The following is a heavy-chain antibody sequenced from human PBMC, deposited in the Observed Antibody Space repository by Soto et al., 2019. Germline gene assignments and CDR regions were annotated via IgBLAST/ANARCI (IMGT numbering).Heavy chain of an antibody. CDR1: GYTFTSYY. D-gene: IGHD5-12*01. Sequence: ASVKVSCKASGYTFTSYYMHWVRQAPGQGPEWMGIINPSGGSTSYAQKFQGRVTMTRDTSTSTVYMELSSLRSEDTAVYYCARDRATPGPFDIWGQGTMVTVSS. V-gene: IGHV1-46*03. CDR3: ARDRATPGPFDI. CDR2: INPSGGST. J-gene: IGHJ3*02.